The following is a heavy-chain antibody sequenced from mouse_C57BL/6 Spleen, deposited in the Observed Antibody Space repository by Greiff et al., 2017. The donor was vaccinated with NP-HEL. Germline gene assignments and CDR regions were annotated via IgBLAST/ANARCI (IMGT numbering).Heavy chain of an antibody. CDR1: GYTFTDYE. CDR3: TRGYDYDRFAY. V-gene: IGHV1-15*01. D-gene: IGHD2-4*01. Sequence: VQLQQSGAELVRPGASVTLSCKASGYTFTDYEMHWVKQTPVHGLEWIGAIDPETGGTAYNQKFKGKAILTADKSSSTAYMELRSLTSEDSAVYYCTRGYDYDRFAYWGQGTLGTVSA. J-gene: IGHJ3*01. CDR2: IDPETGGT.